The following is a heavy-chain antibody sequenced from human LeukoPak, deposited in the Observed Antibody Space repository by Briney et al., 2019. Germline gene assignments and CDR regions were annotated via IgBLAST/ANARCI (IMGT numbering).Heavy chain of an antibody. D-gene: IGHD6-19*01. Sequence: PGGSLRLSCAASRFTFSSYAMSWVRQAPGKGLEWVSGISGSGGSTDYADSVKGRFTISRDNSKNTLYLQMNSLRAEDTAVYYCAKPAISSRGWYYDYWGQGTLVTVSS. CDR3: AKPAISSRGWYYDY. J-gene: IGHJ4*02. CDR2: ISGSGGST. V-gene: IGHV3-23*01. CDR1: RFTFSSYA.